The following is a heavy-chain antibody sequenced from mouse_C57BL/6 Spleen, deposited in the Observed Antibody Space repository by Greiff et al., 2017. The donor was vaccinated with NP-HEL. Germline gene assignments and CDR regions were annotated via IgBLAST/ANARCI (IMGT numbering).Heavy chain of an antibody. CDR1: GYTFTSYG. CDR3: AREEAITTKGYYYAMDY. D-gene: IGHD2-4*01. J-gene: IGHJ4*01. Sequence: QVQLQQSGAELARPGASVKLSCKASGYTFTSYGISWVKQRTGQGLEWIGEIYPRSGNTYYNEKFKGKATLTADKSSSTAYMELRSLTSEDSAVYFCAREEAITTKGYYYAMDYWGQGTSVTVSS. V-gene: IGHV1-81*01. CDR2: IYPRSGNT.